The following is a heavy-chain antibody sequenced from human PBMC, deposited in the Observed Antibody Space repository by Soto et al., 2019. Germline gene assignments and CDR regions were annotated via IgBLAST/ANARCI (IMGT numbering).Heavy chain of an antibody. CDR1: VYRFTSYW. CDR2: IYPGDSDT. CDR3: ARPEYSSSRGIDY. J-gene: IGHJ4*02. V-gene: IGHV5-51*01. Sequence: VASLKISCKGSVYRFTSYWIGWLRQMPGKGLEWMGIIYPGDSDTRYSPSFQGQVTISADKSVSTAYLQWSSLKASDTAMYYCARPEYSSSRGIDYWGQGTLVTVSS. D-gene: IGHD6-6*01.